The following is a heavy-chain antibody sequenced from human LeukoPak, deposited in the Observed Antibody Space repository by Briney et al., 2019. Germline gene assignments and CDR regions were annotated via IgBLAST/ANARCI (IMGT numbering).Heavy chain of an antibody. CDR3: ARQGISPGNWYYSDY. CDR1: GYIFSTYW. Sequence: GESLTISCKGSGYIFSTYWIGWVRQMPGKGLEWMGVIYPGYYDTRYSPSFQGQVTISADKSISTAYLQWSGLKASDTAMYYCARQGISPGNWYYSDYWGQGTLVTVSS. V-gene: IGHV5-51*01. J-gene: IGHJ4*02. CDR2: IYPGYYDT. D-gene: IGHD3-10*01.